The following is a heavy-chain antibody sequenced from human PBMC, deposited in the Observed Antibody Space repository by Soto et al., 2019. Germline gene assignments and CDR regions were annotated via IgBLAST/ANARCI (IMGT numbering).Heavy chain of an antibody. V-gene: IGHV3-9*01. CDR3: AKSRRDGYNNGASVI. J-gene: IGHJ3*02. Sequence: PGGSLRLSCAASGFTFDDYAMHWVRQAPGKGLEWVSGISWNSGSIGYADSVKGRFTISRDNAKNSLYLQMNSLRAEDTALYHCAKSRRDGYNNGASVIRGPGTMVTVSS. CDR1: GFTFDDYA. D-gene: IGHD5-12*01. CDR2: ISWNSGSI.